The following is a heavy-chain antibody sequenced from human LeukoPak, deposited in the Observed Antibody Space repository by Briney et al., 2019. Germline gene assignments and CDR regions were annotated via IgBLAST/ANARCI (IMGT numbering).Heavy chain of an antibody. CDR2: IKQDGSEK. CDR1: GFTFSSYW. CDR3: ASTVVGHMNDY. Sequence: GGSLRLSCEASGFTFSSYWMSWVRQAPGKGLEWVANIKQDGSEKYYVDSVKGCFTTSRDNAKNSLFLQMSSLRAEDTAVYYCASTVVGHMNDYWGQGTLVTVSS. J-gene: IGHJ4*02. V-gene: IGHV3-7*02. D-gene: IGHD6-19*01.